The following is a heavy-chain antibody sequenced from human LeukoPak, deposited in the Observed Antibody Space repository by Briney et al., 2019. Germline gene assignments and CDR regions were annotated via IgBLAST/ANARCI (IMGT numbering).Heavy chain of an antibody. CDR1: GYTFTNYA. CDR2: INPGNGNT. V-gene: IGHV1-3*01. J-gene: IGHJ4*02. CDR3: ARNGSGSYGFDY. D-gene: IGHD3-10*01. Sequence: ASVKVSCTASGYTFTNYAIHWVRQAPGQKLEWMGWINPGNGNTKYSQKFQGRVTITTDTSANTVHMELSSLRSEDTAVYYCARNGSGSYGFDYWGQGTLVTVSS.